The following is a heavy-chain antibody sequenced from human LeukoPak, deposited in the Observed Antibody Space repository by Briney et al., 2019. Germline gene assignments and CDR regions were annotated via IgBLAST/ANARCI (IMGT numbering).Heavy chain of an antibody. J-gene: IGHJ5*02. V-gene: IGHV4-38-2*02. CDR3: ARDPRWLTPDCTSTSCYENYFDP. CDR1: GYSISSGYQ. Sequence: PSETLSLTCAVSGYSISSGYQWAWIRQSPGKGLEWIGSIYHSGSAHYNPSLKSRVIISVETSKNQFSLKMYSVTAADTAVYYCARDPRWLTPDCTSTSCYENYFDPWDQGTLVTVSS. D-gene: IGHD2-2*01. CDR2: IYHSGSA.